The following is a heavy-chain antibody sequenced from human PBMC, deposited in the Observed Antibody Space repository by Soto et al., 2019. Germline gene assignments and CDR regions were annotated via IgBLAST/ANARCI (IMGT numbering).Heavy chain of an antibody. J-gene: IGHJ4*02. CDR1: GFKFSNFA. D-gene: IGHD2-2*01. CDR3: AKAQGYCSSTSCYRFDY. V-gene: IGHV3-23*01. Sequence: GGSLRLSCAASGFKFSNFAMTWVRQAPGKGLEWVSAISGSGGRTDYADSVKGRFTISRDNSENTLYLQMNSLRAEDTAVYYCAKAQGYCSSTSCYRFDYWGQGTLVTVSS. CDR2: ISGSGGRT.